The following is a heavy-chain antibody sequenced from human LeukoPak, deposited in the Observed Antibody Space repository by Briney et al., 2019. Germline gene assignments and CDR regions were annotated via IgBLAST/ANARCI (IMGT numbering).Heavy chain of an antibody. CDR2: IIPIFGTA. CDR3: ARDYYYDSSGYSPFDY. D-gene: IGHD3-22*01. Sequence: SVKVSCKASGGTFSSYAISWVRQAPGQGLEWMGGIIPIFGTANYAQKFQGRVTMTTDTSTSTAYMELRSLRSDDTAVYYCARDYYYDSSGYSPFDYWGQGTLVTVSS. CDR1: GGTFSSYA. J-gene: IGHJ4*02. V-gene: IGHV1-69*05.